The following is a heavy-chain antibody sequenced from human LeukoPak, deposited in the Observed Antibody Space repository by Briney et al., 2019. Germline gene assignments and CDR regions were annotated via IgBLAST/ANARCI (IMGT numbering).Heavy chain of an antibody. J-gene: IGHJ4*02. D-gene: IGHD1-26*01. CDR1: GYTFTGYY. Sequence: ASVKVSCTASGYTFTGYYMHWVRQAPGQGLEWMGWINPNSGGTNYAQKFQGRVTMTRDTSISTAYMELSRLRSDDTAVYYCARGPLVGATGPFDYWGLGTLVTVSS. CDR3: ARGPLVGATGPFDY. V-gene: IGHV1-2*02. CDR2: INPNSGGT.